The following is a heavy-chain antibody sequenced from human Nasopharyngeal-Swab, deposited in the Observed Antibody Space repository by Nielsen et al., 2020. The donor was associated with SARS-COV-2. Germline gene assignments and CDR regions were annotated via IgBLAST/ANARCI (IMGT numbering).Heavy chain of an antibody. Sequence: GESLKISCAASGFTFSSYGMHRVRQAPGKGVEWVAFIRYDGSNKYYADSVKGRFTISRDNSKNTLYMQMNSLGAEDTAVYYCAKEWDSGSWYYFDYWGQGTLVTVSS. CDR2: IRYDGSNK. D-gene: IGHD6-13*01. CDR1: GFTFSSYG. V-gene: IGHV3-30*02. J-gene: IGHJ4*02. CDR3: AKEWDSGSWYYFDY.